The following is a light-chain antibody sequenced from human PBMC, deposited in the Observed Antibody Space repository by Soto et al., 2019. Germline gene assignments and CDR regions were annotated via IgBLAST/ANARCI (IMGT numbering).Light chain of an antibody. CDR1: QSVRSN. V-gene: IGKV3-15*01. CDR3: QQYSAWPLT. Sequence: EIVMTQSPATLSVSPGERATLFCRARQSVRSNFLAWYQQKPGQAPRLLIYSASTRATDIPARFSGSGSGTEFTLTISSLQSEDFAVYYCQQYSAWPLTFGGGTKVEIK. J-gene: IGKJ4*01. CDR2: SAS.